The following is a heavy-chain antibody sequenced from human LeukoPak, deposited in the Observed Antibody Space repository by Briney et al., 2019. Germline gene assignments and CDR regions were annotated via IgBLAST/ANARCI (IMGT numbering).Heavy chain of an antibody. J-gene: IGHJ6*02. CDR2: ISGDGGST. D-gene: IGHD3-3*01. CDR1: GFTFDDYA. Sequence: GGSLRLSCAASGFTFDDYAMHWVRQAPGKGLEWVSLISGDGGSTYYADSVKGRFTISRDNSKNSLYLQMNSLRTEDTSLYYCAKGFSVLASNHYYYYYGMDVWGQGTTVTVSS. V-gene: IGHV3-43*02. CDR3: AKGFSVLASNHYYYYYGMDV.